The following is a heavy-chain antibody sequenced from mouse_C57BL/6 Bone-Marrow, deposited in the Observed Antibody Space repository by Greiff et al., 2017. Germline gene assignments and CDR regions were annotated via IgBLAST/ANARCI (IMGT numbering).Heavy chain of an antibody. V-gene: IGHV14-3*01. J-gene: IGHJ4*01. CDR2: IDPANGNT. CDR1: GFNIKNTS. Sequence: VQLQQSVAELVRPGASVKLSCTASGFNIKNTSMHWVKQRPEQGLEWIGRIDPANGNTKYAPKFQGKATITADTSSNTAYLQLSSLTSEDTAIYYCARRNNYGAMDYWGQGTSVTVSS. CDR3: ARRNNYGAMDY. D-gene: IGHD5-2*01.